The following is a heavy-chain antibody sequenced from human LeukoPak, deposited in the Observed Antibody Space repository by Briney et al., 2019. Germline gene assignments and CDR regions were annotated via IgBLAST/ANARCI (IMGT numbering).Heavy chain of an antibody. Sequence: SGTLSLTCTVSGVSISDYYWTWIRQPPGKGLEWIGYIYYSGSTNYNPSLKSRVTISIDTSKNQFSLKLNSVTAADTAMYYCARVSGSGWYYFDSWGQGILVTVSS. CDR2: IYYSGST. V-gene: IGHV4-59*01. CDR3: ARVSGSGWYYFDS. J-gene: IGHJ4*02. CDR1: GVSISDYY. D-gene: IGHD6-19*01.